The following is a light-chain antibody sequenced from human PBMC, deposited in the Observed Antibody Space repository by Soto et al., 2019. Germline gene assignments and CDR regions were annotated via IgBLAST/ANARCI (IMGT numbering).Light chain of an antibody. CDR2: TNN. V-gene: IGLV1-44*01. CDR3: AAWDGSLNVYV. CDR1: SSSIGSNS. J-gene: IGLJ1*01. Sequence: QSVLTQPPSASGTPGQRVTISCSGSSSSIGSNSVNWYQQLPRTAPKVLIYTNNQRPSGVPDRFSGSKSGTSASLAIGGRESGGEGDYYCAAWDGSLNVYVFGTGTKLTVL.